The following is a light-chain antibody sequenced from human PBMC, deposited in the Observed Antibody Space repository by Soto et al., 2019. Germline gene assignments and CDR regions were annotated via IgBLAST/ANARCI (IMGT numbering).Light chain of an antibody. CDR1: QSVSNF. CDR2: DAS. CDR3: QQRSNGPWT. V-gene: IGKV3-11*01. Sequence: EIVLTQSPATLSLSPGERATLSCRASQSVSNFLAWYQQKPGQAPRLLISDASTRATGIPGRFSGSGSGTDFSPTISSLEPEDFAVYYCQQRSNGPWTFGQGTKVEIK. J-gene: IGKJ1*01.